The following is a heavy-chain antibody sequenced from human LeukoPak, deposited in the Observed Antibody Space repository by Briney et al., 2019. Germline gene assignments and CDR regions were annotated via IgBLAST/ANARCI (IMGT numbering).Heavy chain of an antibody. Sequence: PGGSLRLSCAASGFTFSSYWMSWVRQAPGKGLEWVANIKQDGSEKYYVDSVKGRFTISRDNAKNSLYLQMNSLRAEDTALYYCATGPYYYDSSGQNDYWGQGTLVTVSS. D-gene: IGHD3-22*01. CDR2: IKQDGSEK. J-gene: IGHJ4*02. CDR3: ATGPYYYDSSGQNDY. V-gene: IGHV3-7*03. CDR1: GFTFSSYW.